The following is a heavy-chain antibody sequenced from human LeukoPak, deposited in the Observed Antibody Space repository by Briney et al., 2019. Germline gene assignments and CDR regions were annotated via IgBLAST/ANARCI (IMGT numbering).Heavy chain of an antibody. Sequence: SETLSLTCTVSGGSIRSYYWSWIRQPPGKGLEWIGEINHSGSTNYNPSLKSRVTISVDTSKNQFSLKLSSVTAADTAVYYCARGPYCSGGSCYHFYYYGMDVWGQGTTVTVSS. CDR1: GGSIRSYY. V-gene: IGHV4-34*01. J-gene: IGHJ6*02. CDR2: INHSGST. CDR3: ARGPYCSGGSCYHFYYYGMDV. D-gene: IGHD2-15*01.